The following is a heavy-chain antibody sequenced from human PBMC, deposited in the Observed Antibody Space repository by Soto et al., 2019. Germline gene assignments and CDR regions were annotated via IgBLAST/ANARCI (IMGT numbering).Heavy chain of an antibody. J-gene: IGHJ3*01. CDR3: ETRHPSGRDSFHV. CDR2: INPNSGT. V-gene: IGHV1-2*02. D-gene: IGHD6-25*01. CDR1: AYIFTGYY. Sequence: QVQLGQSGAEVQKPGASVKVSCNASAYIFTGYYIHWVRQAPGQGLEWMGWINPNSGTTYAQKFTGRDTRTRDTSMSTLYMELSRLRSDDTAVYYVETRHPSGRDSFHVWGQGTKVTVSS.